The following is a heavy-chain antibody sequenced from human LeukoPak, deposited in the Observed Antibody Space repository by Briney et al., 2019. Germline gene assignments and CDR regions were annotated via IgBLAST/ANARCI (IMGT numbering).Heavy chain of an antibody. Sequence: SETLSLTCTVSGGSISSSSYYWGWIRQPPGKGLEWIGEINHSGSTNYNPSLKSRVTISVDTSKNQFSLQLNSVTPEDTAVYYCAKTGGDGYNHFDYWGQGTLVTVSS. D-gene: IGHD5-24*01. CDR3: AKTGGDGYNHFDY. CDR1: GGSISSSSYY. V-gene: IGHV4-39*07. J-gene: IGHJ4*02. CDR2: INHSGST.